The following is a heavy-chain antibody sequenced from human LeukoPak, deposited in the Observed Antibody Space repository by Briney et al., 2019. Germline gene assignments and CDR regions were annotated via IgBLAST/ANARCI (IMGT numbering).Heavy chain of an antibody. D-gene: IGHD6-19*01. V-gene: IGHV1-2*02. CDR2: INPNSGGT. Sequence: ASVKVSCEASGYTFTGYYMHWVRQAPGQGLEWMGWINPNSGGTNYAQKFQGRVTMTRDTSISTAYMELSRLRSDDTAVYYCAPRIAVAGSDFDYWGQGTLVTVSS. CDR1: GYTFTGYY. J-gene: IGHJ4*02. CDR3: APRIAVAGSDFDY.